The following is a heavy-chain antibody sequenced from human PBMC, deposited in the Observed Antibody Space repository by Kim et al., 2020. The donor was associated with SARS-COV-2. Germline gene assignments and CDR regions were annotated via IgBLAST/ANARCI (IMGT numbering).Heavy chain of an antibody. J-gene: IGHJ3*02. CDR3: ARHAADIVVVPAALIAFDI. Sequence: SRVTISVATSKNQFSLKLSSVTAADTAVYYCARHAADIVVVPAALIAFDIWGHGTMVTVSS. D-gene: IGHD2-2*01. V-gene: IGHV4-39*01.